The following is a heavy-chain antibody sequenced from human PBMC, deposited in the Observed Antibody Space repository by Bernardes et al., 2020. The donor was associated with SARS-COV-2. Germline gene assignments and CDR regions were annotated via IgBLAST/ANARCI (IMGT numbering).Heavy chain of an antibody. CDR1: GGSISSSSYY. J-gene: IGHJ4*02. V-gene: IGHV4-39*07. CDR3: ARGRDFWSGYYSPFDY. D-gene: IGHD3-3*01. CDR2: IYYSGST. Sequence: SETLSLTCTVSGGSISSSSYYWGWIRQPPGKGLEWIGSIYYSGSTYYNPSLKSRVTISVDTSKNQFSLKLSSVTAADTAVYYCARGRDFWSGYYSPFDYWGQGTLVTVSS.